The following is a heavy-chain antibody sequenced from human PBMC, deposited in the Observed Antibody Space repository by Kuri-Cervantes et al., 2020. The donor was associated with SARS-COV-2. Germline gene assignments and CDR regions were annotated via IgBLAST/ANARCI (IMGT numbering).Heavy chain of an antibody. D-gene: IGHD3-22*01. CDR1: GFTFSSYS. CDR2: ISSSSSTI. J-gene: IGHJ4*02. CDR3: ARDRNTMIVVIINIDY. V-gene: IGHV3-48*01. Sequence: GESLKISCAASGFTFSSYSMNWVRQAPGKGLEWVSYISSSSSTIYYADSVKGRFTISRDNSKNTLYLQMDSLRTEDTAVYYYARDRNTMIVVIINIDYWGQGALVTVSS.